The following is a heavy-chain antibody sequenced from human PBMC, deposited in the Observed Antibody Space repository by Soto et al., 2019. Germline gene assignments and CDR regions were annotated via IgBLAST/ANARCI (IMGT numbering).Heavy chain of an antibody. CDR3: ARDGPAGGTSWALSDY. CDR2: ILYDGSNK. CDR1: GFTFGGYG. J-gene: IGHJ4*02. V-gene: IGHV3-33*05. D-gene: IGHD2-2*01. Sequence: QVQLVESGGGVVQPGRSLRLSCATSGFTFGGYGMHWVRQAPGKGLEWVAVILYDGSNKYYADSVKGRFTVSRDNSKNTLFLQMNSLRAEDTAVYYCARDGPAGGTSWALSDYWGQGTLVTVSS.